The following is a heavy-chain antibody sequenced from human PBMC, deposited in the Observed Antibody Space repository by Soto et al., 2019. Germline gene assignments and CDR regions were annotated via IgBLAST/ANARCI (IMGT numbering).Heavy chain of an antibody. Sequence: PGGSLRLSCAASGFTFSDYYMTWIRQAPGKGLEWVSYITGSSTYTNYADSVRGRFTISRDNAKNSLYLQMNSLRAEDTAVYYCARVAQGGTYWTPSYFDSWGQGTLVTVSS. CDR3: ARVAQGGTYWTPSYFDS. V-gene: IGHV3-11*06. J-gene: IGHJ4*02. D-gene: IGHD1-26*01. CDR1: GFTFSDYY. CDR2: ITGSSTYT.